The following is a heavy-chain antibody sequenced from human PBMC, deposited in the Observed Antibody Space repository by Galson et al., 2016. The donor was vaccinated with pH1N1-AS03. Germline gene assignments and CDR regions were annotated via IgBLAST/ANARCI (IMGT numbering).Heavy chain of an antibody. CDR1: GFTFSNYE. Sequence: SLRLSCAASGFTFSNYEMNWVRQAPGKGLEWVSYISNSGTTVHYADSVKGRFTISRDNAKSSLYLQLSSLRAEDTAVYYCARDPTYATSGYYYPHFDSWGQGTLVTVSS. CDR3: ARDPTYATSGYYYPHFDS. D-gene: IGHD3-22*01. CDR2: ISNSGTTV. V-gene: IGHV3-48*03. J-gene: IGHJ5*01.